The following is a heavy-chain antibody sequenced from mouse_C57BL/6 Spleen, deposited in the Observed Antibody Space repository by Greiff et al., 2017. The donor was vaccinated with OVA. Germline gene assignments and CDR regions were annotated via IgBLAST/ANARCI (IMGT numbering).Heavy chain of an antibody. CDR1: GFNIPDYY. CDR3: ARGGYYGSTHDYAMDD. D-gene: IGHD1-1*01. V-gene: IGHV14-2*01. CDR2: IDPEDGDT. Sequence: VQLQQSGAELVQPGASVKLSCTASGFNIPDYYMHWVQQRTEQGLEWIGRIDPEDGDTKYAPKFQGKATISADTSSNTAYLQLSRRTSGDNDVDYCARGGYYGSTHDYAMDDWGQGTSVTVSS. J-gene: IGHJ4*01.